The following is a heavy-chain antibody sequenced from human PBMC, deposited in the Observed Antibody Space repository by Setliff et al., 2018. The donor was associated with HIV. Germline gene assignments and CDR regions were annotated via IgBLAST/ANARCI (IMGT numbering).Heavy chain of an antibody. V-gene: IGHV1-46*01. CDR2: IDPSGGST. CDR3: ARDLDSAYDKTLDY. Sequence: WASVKVSCKASGYTVTRYSMHWVRQAPGQGLEWMGIIDPSGGSTNYAQKFRGRVTMTRDTFTSTVYMELSSLRSEDTAAYYCARDLDSAYDKTLDYWGQGTLVTVSS. J-gene: IGHJ4*02. D-gene: IGHD5-12*01. CDR1: GYTVTRYS.